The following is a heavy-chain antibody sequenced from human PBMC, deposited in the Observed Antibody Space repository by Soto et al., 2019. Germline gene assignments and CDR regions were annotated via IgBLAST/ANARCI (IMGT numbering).Heavy chain of an antibody. CDR1: GGTFSSYA. D-gene: IGHD3-22*01. CDR3: ARDWATYYYDSSGYYPLDV. Sequence: ASVKVSCKASGGTFSSYAISWVRQAPGQGLEWMGGIIPIFGTANYAQKFQGRVTITADESTSTAYMELSSLRSEDTAVYYCARDWATYYYDSSGYYPLDVWGQGTTVTVSS. V-gene: IGHV1-69*13. CDR2: IIPIFGTA. J-gene: IGHJ6*02.